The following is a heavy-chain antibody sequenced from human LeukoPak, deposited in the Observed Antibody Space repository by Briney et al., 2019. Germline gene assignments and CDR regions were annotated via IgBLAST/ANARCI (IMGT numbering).Heavy chain of an antibody. CDR1: GYTFTTYY. J-gene: IGHJ4*02. CDR3: ARQQGLQNLNFDY. CDR2: INPIGGTT. V-gene: IGHV1-46*01. Sequence: GASVKVSCKASGYTFTTYYIHWVRQAPGQGLGWMGIINPIGGTTDYAQKFQGRVTMTRDTSTSTVYMELSSLRSEDTAVYYCARQQGLQNLNFDYWGQGTLVTVSS. D-gene: IGHD4-11*01.